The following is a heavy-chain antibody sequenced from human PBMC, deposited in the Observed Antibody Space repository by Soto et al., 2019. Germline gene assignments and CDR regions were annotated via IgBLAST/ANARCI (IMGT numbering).Heavy chain of an antibody. CDR1: GFTFTNCV. D-gene: IGHD6-13*01. CDR2: ITTNGHT. V-gene: IGHV3-23*01. Sequence: EVHLLESGGVLVQPGESPRLSCETSGFTFTNCVMTWVRQPPGKGLEWVSVITTNGHTDYADAVKGRFTISRDNSKNTVYLQMNSLRAEDTAIYYCAKGLLNGRWYAADWGQGTLVTVSS. CDR3: AKGLLNGRWYAAD. J-gene: IGHJ4*02.